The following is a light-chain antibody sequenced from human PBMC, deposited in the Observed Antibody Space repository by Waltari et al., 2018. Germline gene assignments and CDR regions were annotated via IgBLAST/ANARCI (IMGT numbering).Light chain of an antibody. CDR3: QQYETMGT. Sequence: DIQMTQSPSTLSAYVGDRVTITCRASQSISNWLAWYQQKPGKAPKLLIYKASSLESGVPSRFSGSGSGTEFTLTISSLQPDDFATYFCQQYETMGTFGQGTKLETK. CDR2: KAS. CDR1: QSISNW. V-gene: IGKV1-5*03. J-gene: IGKJ2*01.